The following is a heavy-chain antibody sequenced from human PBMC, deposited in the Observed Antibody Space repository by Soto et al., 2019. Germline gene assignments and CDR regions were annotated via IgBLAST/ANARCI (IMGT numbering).Heavy chain of an antibody. CDR1: GFTFISYG. D-gene: IGHD1-1*01. J-gene: IGHJ4*02. CDR2: ISYDGSNK. V-gene: IGHV3-30*18. CDR3: AKAKKAGWNDTKRVHFEY. Sequence: GGSLRLSCAASGFTFISYGMHWVLQAPCKGLEWVAVISYDGSNKYYADSVKGRFTISRDNSKNTLYLQMNSLRAEDTAVYYCAKAKKAGWNDTKRVHFEYRGQGTRVNVSS.